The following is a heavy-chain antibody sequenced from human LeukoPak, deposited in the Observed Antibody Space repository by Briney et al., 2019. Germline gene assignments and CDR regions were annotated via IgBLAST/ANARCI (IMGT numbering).Heavy chain of an antibody. V-gene: IGHV3-30*01. CDR3: ARVASYYYMDV. Sequence: GRSLRLSCAASGFTFSSYAMHWVRQAPGKGLEWVAVISYDGSNKYYADSVKGRSTISRDNSKNTLYLQMNSLRAEDTAVYYCARVASYYYMDVWGKGTTVTVSS. CDR1: GFTFSSYA. J-gene: IGHJ6*03. CDR2: ISYDGSNK.